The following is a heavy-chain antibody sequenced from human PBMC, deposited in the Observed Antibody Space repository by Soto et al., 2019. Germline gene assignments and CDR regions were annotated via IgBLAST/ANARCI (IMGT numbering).Heavy chain of an antibody. CDR2: IYHSGST. V-gene: IGHV4-4*02. CDR3: ARVNHGVWELPSFDY. J-gene: IGHJ4*02. Sequence: SETLSLTCAVSGGSISSSNWWSWVRQPPGKGLEWIGEIYHSGSTNYNPSLKSRVTISVDKSKNQFSLKLSSVTAADTAVYYCARVNHGVWELPSFDYWGQGTLVTVSS. D-gene: IGHD1-26*01. CDR1: GGSISSSNW.